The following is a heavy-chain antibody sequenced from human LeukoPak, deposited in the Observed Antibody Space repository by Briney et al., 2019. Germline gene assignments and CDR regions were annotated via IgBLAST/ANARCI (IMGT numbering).Heavy chain of an antibody. CDR1: GGTFSSYA. J-gene: IGHJ4*02. CDR2: IIPIFGTA. CDR3: ARSSRKDIVVVPTPVFDY. Sequence: GASVKVSCKASGGTFSSYAISWVRQAPGQGLEWRGGIIPIFGTANYAQKFQGRVTITADESTSTAYMELSSLRSEDTAVYYCARSSRKDIVVVPTPVFDYWGQGTLVTVSS. V-gene: IGHV1-69*13. D-gene: IGHD2-2*01.